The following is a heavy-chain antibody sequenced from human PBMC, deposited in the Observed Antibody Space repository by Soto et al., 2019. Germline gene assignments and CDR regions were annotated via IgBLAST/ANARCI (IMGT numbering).Heavy chain of an antibody. Sequence: QVQLVQSGAEVKKPGSSVKVSCKASGGTFSSYAISWVRQAPGQGLEWMGGIIPIFGTANYAQKFQGRVTSTADESTSTAYMELSSLRSEDTAVYYCARDDYGDHRGYYYYGMDVWGQGTTVTVSS. V-gene: IGHV1-69*12. J-gene: IGHJ6*02. CDR1: GGTFSSYA. D-gene: IGHD3-16*01. CDR2: IIPIFGTA. CDR3: ARDDYGDHRGYYYYGMDV.